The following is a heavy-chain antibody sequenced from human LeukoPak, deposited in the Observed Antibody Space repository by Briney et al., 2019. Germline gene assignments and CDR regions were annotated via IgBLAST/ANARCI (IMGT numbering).Heavy chain of an antibody. D-gene: IGHD4-11*01. Sequence: PGGSLRLSCVASGFTFSGYYMSWIRQAPGKGLEWVSYTSGSDSAIYYADSVKGRFTISRDNAKNSLYLQMNSLRAEDTAVYYCVRESASTITRHFDYWGQGTLVTVSS. V-gene: IGHV3-11*04. CDR1: GFTFSGYY. J-gene: IGHJ4*02. CDR2: TSGSDSAI. CDR3: VRESASTITRHFDY.